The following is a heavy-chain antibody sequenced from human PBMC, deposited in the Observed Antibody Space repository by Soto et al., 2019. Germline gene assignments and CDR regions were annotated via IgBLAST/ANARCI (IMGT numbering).Heavy chain of an antibody. CDR2: ISSSSSYI. Sequence: PGGSLRLSCAASGFTFSSYSMNWVRQAPGKGLEWVSSISSSSSYIYYADSVKGRFTISRDNSQNTLYLQMNSLRAEDTAVYYCAKSPRNWSAYTFDYWGQGTLVTVSS. D-gene: IGHD1-1*01. J-gene: IGHJ4*02. CDR3: AKSPRNWSAYTFDY. V-gene: IGHV3-21*04. CDR1: GFTFSSYS.